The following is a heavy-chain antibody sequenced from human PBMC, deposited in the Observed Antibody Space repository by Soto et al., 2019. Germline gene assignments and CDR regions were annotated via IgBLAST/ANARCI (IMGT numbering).Heavy chain of an antibody. Sequence: EVQLLESGGDFVQPGRSLRLSCAASGFPFSNHAISWVRQAPGKGLEWLSAISATGGSTYYADSVRGRFSISRDNSKNTVFLQMDSLTAEDTAVYFCAKNYNWNFVVEYWGRGTLVTVS. CDR2: ISATGGST. CDR1: GFPFSNHA. D-gene: IGHD1-7*01. J-gene: IGHJ4*02. V-gene: IGHV3-23*01. CDR3: AKNYNWNFVVEY.